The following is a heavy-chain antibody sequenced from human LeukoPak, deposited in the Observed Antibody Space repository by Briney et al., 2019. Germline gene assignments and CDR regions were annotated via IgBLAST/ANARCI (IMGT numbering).Heavy chain of an antibody. CDR3: ARDHSSGWYSDYFDY. CDR1: GFTFSSYG. D-gene: IGHD6-19*01. V-gene: IGHV3-33*01. J-gene: IGHJ4*02. Sequence: GSLRLSCAASGFTFSSYGMHWVRQAPGKGLEWVAVIRYDGSNKYYADSVKGRFTISRDNSKNTLYLQMNSLRAEDTAVYYCARDHSSGWYSDYFDYWGQGTLVPVSS. CDR2: IRYDGSNK.